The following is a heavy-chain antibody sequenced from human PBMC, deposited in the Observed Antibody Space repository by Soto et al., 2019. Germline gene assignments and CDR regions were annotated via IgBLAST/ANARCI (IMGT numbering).Heavy chain of an antibody. V-gene: IGHV4-39*01. J-gene: IGHJ3*02. D-gene: IGHD6-13*01. Sequence: SETLSLTCTVSGGSISSSSYYWGWIRQPPGKGLEWIGSIYYSGSTYYNPSLKSRVTISVDTSKNQFSLKLGSVTAADTAVYYCARITGGGTYSSSWYAFDIWGQGTMVTVSS. CDR2: IYYSGST. CDR1: GGSISSSSYY. CDR3: ARITGGGTYSSSWYAFDI.